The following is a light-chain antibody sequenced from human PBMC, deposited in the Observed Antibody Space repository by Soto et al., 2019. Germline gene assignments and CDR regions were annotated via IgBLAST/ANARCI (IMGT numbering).Light chain of an antibody. CDR1: QSVSNN. J-gene: IGKJ1*01. V-gene: IGKV3-15*01. CDR3: QQYNNWPPWT. Sequence: ILMTQSPATLSVSPGERATLSCRASQSVSNNLAWYQQKPGQAPRLPIYDASTRATGIPARFSGSGSGTEFTLTISGLQSEDFAGYYCQQYNNWPPWTFGQGTKVEIK. CDR2: DAS.